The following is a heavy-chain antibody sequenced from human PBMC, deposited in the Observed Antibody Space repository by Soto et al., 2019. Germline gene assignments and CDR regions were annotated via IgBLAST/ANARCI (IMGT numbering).Heavy chain of an antibody. CDR3: ARQKAFGVILPGAFDS. V-gene: IGHV4-34*01. CDR1: GGSFSGYY. CDR2: INHSGST. D-gene: IGHD3-3*01. Sequence: PSETLSLTCAVYGGSFSGYYWSWIRQPPGKGLEWIGEINHSGSTNYNPSLKSRVTISVDKSTNQFSLKLRSVTTADTAVYYCARQKAFGVILPGAFDSWGQGTLVTVSS. J-gene: IGHJ4*02.